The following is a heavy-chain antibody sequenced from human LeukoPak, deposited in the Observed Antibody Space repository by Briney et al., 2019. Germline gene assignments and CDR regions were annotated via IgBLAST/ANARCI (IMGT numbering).Heavy chain of an antibody. Sequence: SETLSLTCTVSGGSFSSCSYYWIWIRQPAGKGLEWIGGLYASASSNYTPSLRITVTISADTSKNQFSLKLGAVTATDTAVYYCAREVQYQLLWGDYYYYYIDVWGKGTTVSISS. CDR2: LYASASS. D-gene: IGHD2-2*01. J-gene: IGHJ6*03. CDR3: AREVQYQLLWGDYYYYYIDV. V-gene: IGHV4-61*02. CDR1: GGSFSSCSYY.